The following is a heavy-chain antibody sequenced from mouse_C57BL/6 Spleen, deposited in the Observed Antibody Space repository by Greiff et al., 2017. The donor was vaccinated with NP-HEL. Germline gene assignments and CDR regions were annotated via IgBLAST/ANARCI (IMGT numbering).Heavy chain of an antibody. CDR3: ARDAGPYRGFDY. CDR2: SRNKANDYTT. Sequence: EVNVVESGGGLVQSGRSLRLSCATSGFTFSDFYMEWVRQAPGKGLEWIAASRNKANDYTTEYSASVKGRFIVSRDTSQSILYLQMNALRAEDTAIYYCARDAGPYRGFDYWGQGTTLTVSS. J-gene: IGHJ2*01. CDR1: GFTFSDFY. V-gene: IGHV7-1*01. D-gene: IGHD1-3*01.